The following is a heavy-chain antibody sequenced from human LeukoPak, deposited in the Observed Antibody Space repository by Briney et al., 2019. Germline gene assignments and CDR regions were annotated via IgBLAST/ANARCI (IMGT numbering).Heavy chain of an antibody. CDR3: ARLTKRKVRGVIYYYYGMDV. CDR2: MNPNSGNT. J-gene: IGHJ6*02. Sequence: ASVKVYCKASGYTFTSYDINWVRQATGQGLEWMGWMNPNSGNTGYAQKFQGRVTMTRNTSISTAYMELSSLRSEDTAVYYCARLTKRKVRGVIYYYYGMDVWGQGTTVTVSS. CDR1: GYTFTSYD. D-gene: IGHD3-10*01. V-gene: IGHV1-8*01.